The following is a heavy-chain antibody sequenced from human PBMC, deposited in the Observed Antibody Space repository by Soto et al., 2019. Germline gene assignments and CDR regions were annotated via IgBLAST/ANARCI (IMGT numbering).Heavy chain of an antibody. CDR2: IYYSGST. CDR1: VASISSGGYY. J-gene: IGHJ5*02. D-gene: IGHD3-22*01. CDR3: ARESKYDTSGYPPWFAP. Sequence: QVQLQESGPGLVKPSQTLSLTCTVSVASISSGGYYWSWIRQHPGEGLEWIGYIYYSGSTSYNPSLKSRVTISVDTSKNQCSLTLSSVTDADTAVYYCARESKYDTSGYPPWFAPWGQGTLVTVSS. V-gene: IGHV4-31*03.